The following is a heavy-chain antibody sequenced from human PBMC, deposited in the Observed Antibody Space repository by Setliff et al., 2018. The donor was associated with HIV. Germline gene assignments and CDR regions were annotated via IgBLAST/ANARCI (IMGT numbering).Heavy chain of an antibody. V-gene: IGHV1-18*01. D-gene: IGHD6-13*01. J-gene: IGHJ4*02. CDR3: ATSGKYSSSWYEVY. Sequence: ASVKVSCKTSGYTFTSYGITWVRQAPGQGLEWMGWISAYNGNTDYAQKFQDRVAMTTDTSTSTAYMELRSLRSDDTAVYYCATSGKYSSSWYEVYWGQGTLVTVSS. CDR2: ISAYNGNT. CDR1: GYTFTSYG.